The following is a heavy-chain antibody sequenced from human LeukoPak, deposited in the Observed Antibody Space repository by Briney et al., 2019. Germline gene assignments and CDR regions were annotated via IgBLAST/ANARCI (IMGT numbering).Heavy chain of an antibody. V-gene: IGHV3-30*02. CDR2: IRYDGSNK. J-gene: IGHJ4*02. CDR1: GFTFSSYG. CDR3: AKVSHYYDSSCYVDY. Sequence: GGSLRLSCAASGFTFSSYGMHWVRQAPGKGLEWVAFIRYDGSNKYYADSVKGRFTISRDNSKNTLYLQMNSLRAEDTAVYYCAKVSHYYDSSCYVDYWGQGTLVTVSS. D-gene: IGHD3-22*01.